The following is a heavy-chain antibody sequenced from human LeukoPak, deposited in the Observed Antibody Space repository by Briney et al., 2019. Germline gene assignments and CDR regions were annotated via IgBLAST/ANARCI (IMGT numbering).Heavy chain of an antibody. Sequence: GGFPRLSCAGYGFTASSNYMSCVRHDPGQRMETISVIYSGCDTYYADSVKGRFTISRDNSKNTLYLQMNRLRAEDTAVYYCARPITSQGYNYWGQGTLVTVSS. CDR2: IYSGCDT. V-gene: IGHV3-66*04. CDR1: GFTASSNY. D-gene: IGHD3-3*01. CDR3: ARPITSQGYNY. J-gene: IGHJ4*02.